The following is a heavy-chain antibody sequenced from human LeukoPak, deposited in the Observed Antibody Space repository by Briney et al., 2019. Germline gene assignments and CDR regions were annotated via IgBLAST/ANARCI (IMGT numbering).Heavy chain of an antibody. CDR2: ISSSGSTI. CDR3: ARAHYYDSSGLDF. V-gene: IGHV3-48*04. D-gene: IGHD3-22*01. CDR1: GFTFSSHS. Sequence: PGGSLRLSCAASGFTFSSHSMNWVRQAPGKGLEWVSYISSSGSTIYYADSLKGRFTISRDNAKNSLYLQMNSLRAEDTAVYYCARAHYYDSSGLDFWGQGTLVTVSS. J-gene: IGHJ4*02.